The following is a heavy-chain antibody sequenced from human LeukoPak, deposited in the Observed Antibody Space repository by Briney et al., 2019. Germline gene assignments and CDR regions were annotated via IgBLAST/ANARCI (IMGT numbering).Heavy chain of an antibody. D-gene: IGHD5-18*01. J-gene: IGHJ4*02. V-gene: IGHV4-4*07. CDR3: ARDQGYTYGQTHYFDF. CDR2: IYASGTT. Sequence: SETLSLTCTVSAGSINPYYCSWIRQSAEKGLQWIGRIYASGTTKYNPSLQSRVAMSVDMSKNQFSLNLASVTAADTAVYFCARDQGYTYGQTHYFDFWGQGILVTVSS. CDR1: AGSINPYY.